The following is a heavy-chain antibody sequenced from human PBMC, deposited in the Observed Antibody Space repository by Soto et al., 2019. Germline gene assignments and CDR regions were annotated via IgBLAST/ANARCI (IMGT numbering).Heavy chain of an antibody. CDR2: FNPSGLST. D-gene: IGHD6-19*01. Sequence: QVHLVQSGAEVKKPGASVNVSCQASGSITNHHMHWVRQAPGQGLEWMGIFNPSGLSTTYAQKFQGRVTITRATSTSTVYMDLSSLTSEDTAVYFCAKVTHRGPIAVAGTLGSWGQGTLVIVSS. CDR3: AKVTHRGPIAVAGTLGS. V-gene: IGHV1-46*01. J-gene: IGHJ4*02. CDR1: GSITNHH.